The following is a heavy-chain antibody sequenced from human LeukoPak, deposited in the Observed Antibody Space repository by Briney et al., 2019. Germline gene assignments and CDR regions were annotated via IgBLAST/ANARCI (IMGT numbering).Heavy chain of an antibody. CDR1: GFSFSTYA. V-gene: IGHV3-64D*09. CDR3: VKGGGSGSYYNHYGMDV. CDR2: ITSNGYST. D-gene: IGHD3-10*01. J-gene: IGHJ6*02. Sequence: PGGSLRLSCSASGFSFSTYAMHWVRQAPGKGLEYVSGITSNGYSTYYADSLKGRFTISRDNSKNTLYLQMSSLRAEDTAVYYCVKGGGSGSYYNHYGMDVWGQGTTVTVS.